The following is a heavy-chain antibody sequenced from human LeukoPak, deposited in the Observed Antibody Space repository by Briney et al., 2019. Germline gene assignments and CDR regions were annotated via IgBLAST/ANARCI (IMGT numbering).Heavy chain of an antibody. J-gene: IGHJ4*02. D-gene: IGHD2-21*01. Sequence: GGSLRLSCAASGFTFSSYGMHWVRQAPGKGLEWVAVISYDGSNKYYADSVKGRFTISRDNSKNTLYLQMNSLRAEDTAVYYCAKIGVFPDYWGQGTLVTVSS. CDR3: AKIGVFPDY. CDR1: GFTFSSYG. CDR2: ISYDGSNK. V-gene: IGHV3-30*18.